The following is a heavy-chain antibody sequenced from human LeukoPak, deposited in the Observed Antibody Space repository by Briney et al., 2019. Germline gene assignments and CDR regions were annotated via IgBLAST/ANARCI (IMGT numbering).Heavy chain of an antibody. CDR3: ARGAKWGVVVHGFDY. J-gene: IGHJ4*02. CDR1: GGSISSGSYY. CDR2: IYTSGST. Sequence: SETLSLTCTVSGGSISSGSYYWSWIRQPAGKGLEWIGRIYTSGSTNYNPSLKSRVTISVDTSKNQFSLKLSSVTAADTAVYYCARGAKWGVVVHGFDYWGQGTLVTVSS. V-gene: IGHV4-61*02. D-gene: IGHD3-3*01.